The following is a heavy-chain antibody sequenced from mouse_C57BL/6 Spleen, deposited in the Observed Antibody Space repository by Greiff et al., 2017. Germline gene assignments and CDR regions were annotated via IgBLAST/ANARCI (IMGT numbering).Heavy chain of an antibody. Sequence: EVQLQQSGPELVKPGASVKIPCKASGYTFTDYNMDWVKQSHVKSLEWIGDINPNNGGTIYNQKFKGKATLTVDKSSSTAYMELRSLTSEDTAVYYCARGGYYGSSPYYAMDYWGQGTSVTVSS. J-gene: IGHJ4*01. CDR1: GYTFTDYN. D-gene: IGHD1-1*01. CDR2: INPNNGGT. CDR3: ARGGYYGSSPYYAMDY. V-gene: IGHV1-18*01.